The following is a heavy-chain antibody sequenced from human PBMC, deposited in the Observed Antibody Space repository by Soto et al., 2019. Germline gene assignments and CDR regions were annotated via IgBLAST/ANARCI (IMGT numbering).Heavy chain of an antibody. V-gene: IGHV4-39*01. D-gene: IGHD3-9*01. CDR3: AAMPYYDILTGTAPRKYFDY. J-gene: IGHJ4*02. Sequence: SETLSLTCSVSGDSINSDKYYWGWIRQPPGKGLEWIGSIYYRGNTYYNPSLQTRVTISLDKSKSQFSLRLNSVTAADSAVYYCAAMPYYDILTGTAPRKYFDYWGQGTLVTVSS. CDR1: GDSINSDKYY. CDR2: IYYRGNT.